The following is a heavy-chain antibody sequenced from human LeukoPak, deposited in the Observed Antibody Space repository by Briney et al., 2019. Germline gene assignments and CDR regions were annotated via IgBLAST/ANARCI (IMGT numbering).Heavy chain of an antibody. D-gene: IGHD6-13*01. CDR2: ISGSGGST. J-gene: IGHJ3*02. CDR3: AKSGTGVSGAFDI. Sequence: TGGSLRLSCAASGFTFSNYAMNWVRQAPGKGLEWVSAISGSGGSTYYADSVKGRFTISRDNSKNTLYLQMNSLRAEDTAVYYCAKSGTGVSGAFDIWGQGTMVTVSS. CDR1: GFTFSNYA. V-gene: IGHV3-23*01.